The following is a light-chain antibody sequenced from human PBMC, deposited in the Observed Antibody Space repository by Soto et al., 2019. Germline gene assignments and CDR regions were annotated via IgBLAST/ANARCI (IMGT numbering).Light chain of an antibody. V-gene: IGKV1-27*01. CDR3: QKYSSVIT. CDR1: QGISNF. Sequence: DIQMTQSPSSLSASVGDRVNITCRASQGISNFLAWYQQKPGKVPRLLISAASTLQSGVPSRFRGSGSGTDFTLTITSLQPEDVATYYCQKYSSVITFGQGTRLEIK. J-gene: IGKJ5*01. CDR2: AAS.